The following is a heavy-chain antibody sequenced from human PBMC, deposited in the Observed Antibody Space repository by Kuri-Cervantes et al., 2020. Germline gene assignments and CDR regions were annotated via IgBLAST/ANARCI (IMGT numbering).Heavy chain of an antibody. J-gene: IGHJ6*02. V-gene: IGHV1-8*02. CDR2: MNPNSGNT. Sequence: ASVKVSCKASGGTFSSYAISWVRQAPGQGLEWMGWMNPNSGNTDYTQKFQGRVTMTRNTSISTAYMELSSLRSEDTAVYYCARLAMRWYGPAYYYYGMDVWGQGTTVTVSS. D-gene: IGHD3-10*01. CDR3: ARLAMRWYGPAYYYYGMDV. CDR1: GGTFSSYA.